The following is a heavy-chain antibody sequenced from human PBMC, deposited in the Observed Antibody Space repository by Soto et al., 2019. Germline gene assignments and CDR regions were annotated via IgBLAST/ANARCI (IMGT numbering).Heavy chain of an antibody. CDR3: ARVGTSGWYVDY. CDR2: ISSSDTTI. D-gene: IGHD6-19*01. Sequence: QVQLVESGGGLVKPGESLRLSCAASGFTFSDYYMSWIRQAPGKGLEWVSHISSSDTTIYHVDSVKGRFTISRDNAKNSLYLQINSLRVEDTAVYYCARVGTSGWYVDYWGQGTLVTVSS. CDR1: GFTFSDYY. J-gene: IGHJ4*02. V-gene: IGHV3-11*01.